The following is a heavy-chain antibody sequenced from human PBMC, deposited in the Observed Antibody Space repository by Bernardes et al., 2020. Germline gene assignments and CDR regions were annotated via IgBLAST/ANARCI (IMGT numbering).Heavy chain of an antibody. J-gene: IGHJ5*02. D-gene: IGHD3-10*01. CDR1: GGSISSYY. CDR2: IYYSGST. V-gene: IGHV4-59*01. Sequence: SETLSLTCTVSGGSISSYYWSWIRQPPGKGLEWIGYIYYSGSTNYNPSLKSRVTISVDTSKNQFSLKLSSVTAADTAVYYCARSTYYYGSGSYDNWFDPWGQGTLVTVSS. CDR3: ARSTYYYGSGSYDNWFDP.